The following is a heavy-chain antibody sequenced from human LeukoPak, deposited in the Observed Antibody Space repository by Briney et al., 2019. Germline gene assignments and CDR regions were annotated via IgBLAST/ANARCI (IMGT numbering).Heavy chain of an antibody. CDR3: ARIGSYRGYFDY. V-gene: IGHV4-34*01. J-gene: IGHJ4*02. CDR1: GGSFSGYY. Sequence: PSETLCLTCAVYGGSFSGYYWSWIRQPPGKGLEWIGEINHSGSTNYNPSLKSRVTISVDTSKNQFSLKLSSVTAADTAVYYCARIGSYRGYFDYWGQGTLVTVSS. D-gene: IGHD4-4*01. CDR2: INHSGST.